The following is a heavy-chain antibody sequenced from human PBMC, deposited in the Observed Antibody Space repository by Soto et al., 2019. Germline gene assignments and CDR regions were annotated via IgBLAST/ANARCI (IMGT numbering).Heavy chain of an antibody. CDR2: IIPIFSKT. J-gene: IGHJ4*02. V-gene: IGHV1-69*13. CDR3: ARDVVRSTGGDS. Sequence: SVKVSCKASGGTFSTSSFVWVRQGPGQGLEWMGGIIPIFSKTNVAQKFQGRITFTADESTRTAYMELSSLRSEDTAIYFCARDVVRSTGGDSWGQGTLVTVSS. D-gene: IGHD2-15*01. CDR1: GGTFSTSS.